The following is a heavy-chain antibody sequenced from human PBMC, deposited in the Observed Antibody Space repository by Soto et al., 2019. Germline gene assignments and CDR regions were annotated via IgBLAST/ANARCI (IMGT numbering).Heavy chain of an antibody. J-gene: IGHJ2*01. CDR1: GFTFSSYG. CDR2: ISYDGSNK. Sequence: QVQLVESGGGVVQPGRSLRLSCAASGFTFSSYGMHWVRQAPGKGLEWVAVISYDGSNKYYADSVKGRFTISRDNSKNTLYLQMNSLRAEDTAVYYCAKDRGHIVVVTAIYWYFDLWGRGTLVTVSS. CDR3: AKDRGHIVVVTAIYWYFDL. D-gene: IGHD2-21*02. V-gene: IGHV3-30*18.